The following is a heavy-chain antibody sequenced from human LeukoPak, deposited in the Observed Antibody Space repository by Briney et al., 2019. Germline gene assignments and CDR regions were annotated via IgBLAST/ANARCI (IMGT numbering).Heavy chain of an antibody. CDR3: ARLSQEMATIGVFDY. J-gene: IGHJ4*02. D-gene: IGHD5-24*01. V-gene: IGHV4-39*01. CDR2: IYYSGST. CDR1: GGSISSSSYY. Sequence: SETLSLTCTVSGGSISSSSYYWGWIRQPPGKGLEWIGSIYYSGSTYYNPSLKSRVTISVDTSKNQFSLKLSSVTAADTAVYYCARLSQEMATIGVFDYWGQGTLVTVSS.